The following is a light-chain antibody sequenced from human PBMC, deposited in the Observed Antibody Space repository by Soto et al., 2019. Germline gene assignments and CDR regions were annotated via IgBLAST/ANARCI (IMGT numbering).Light chain of an antibody. Sequence: QSVLTQPASVSGSPGQSITISCSGSSSDVGANNLVSWYQQSPGKVPRLLIYEDAKRPAGISHRFSGAKSGNTASLTISGLRAEDEADYHCCSYAGSRTLIFGGGTQLTVL. CDR2: EDA. CDR1: SSDVGANNL. J-gene: IGLJ2*01. CDR3: CSYAGSRTLI. V-gene: IGLV2-23*01.